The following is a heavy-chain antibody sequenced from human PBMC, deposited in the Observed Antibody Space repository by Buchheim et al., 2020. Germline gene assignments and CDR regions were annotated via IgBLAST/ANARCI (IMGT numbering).Heavy chain of an antibody. CDR1: GFTFSNYG. V-gene: IGHV3-30*18. Sequence: QVHLVESGGGLVQPGDSLGLSCGASGFTFSNYGIHWLRKAPGKGLEWVAAIADDGGAKVYAECVKGRLTLSRDNSKKLVVLQMNSLRPDDSALYFCAKEGRFTEWYYDYWGQGTL. CDR2: IADDGGAK. D-gene: IGHD3-3*01. J-gene: IGHJ4*02. CDR3: AKEGRFTEWYYDY.